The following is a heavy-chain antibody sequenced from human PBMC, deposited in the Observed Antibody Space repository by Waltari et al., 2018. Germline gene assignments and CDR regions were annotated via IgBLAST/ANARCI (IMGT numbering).Heavy chain of an antibody. Sequence: QVQLQQWGAGLLKPSETLSLTCAVYGGSFSGYYWSWIRQPPGKGLEWIGEINHSGSTNYNPSLKSRVTRSVDTSKNQFSLKLSSVTAADTAVYYCARENSGSYFFDYWGQGTLVTVSS. CDR1: GGSFSGYY. V-gene: IGHV4-34*01. CDR2: INHSGST. D-gene: IGHD1-26*01. J-gene: IGHJ4*02. CDR3: ARENSGSYFFDY.